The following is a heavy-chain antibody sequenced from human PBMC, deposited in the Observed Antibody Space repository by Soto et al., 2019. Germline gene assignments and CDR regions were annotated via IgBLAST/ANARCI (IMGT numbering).Heavy chain of an antibody. Sequence: ASVKVSCKASGGTFSSYAISWVRQAPGQGLEWMGGIIPIFGTANYAQKFQGRVTITADKSTSTAYMELSSLRSEDTAVYYCARGINRDYYYYGMDVWGQGTTVTVSS. V-gene: IGHV1-69*06. CDR2: IIPIFGTA. CDR3: ARGINRDYYYYGMDV. CDR1: GGTFSSYA. J-gene: IGHJ6*02.